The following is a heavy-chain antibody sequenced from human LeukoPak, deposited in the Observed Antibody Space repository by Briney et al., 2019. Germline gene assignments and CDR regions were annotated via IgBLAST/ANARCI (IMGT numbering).Heavy chain of an antibody. CDR2: ICGSGGTT. CDR1: GFTFSSHT. J-gene: IGHJ4*02. CDR3: AKGYN. Sequence: GGSLRLSCAASGFTFSSHTMNWVRQAPGKGLECVSSICGSGGTTYYADSLKGRFTISRDNSKNTLYLQMNSLRSEDTAVYYCAKGYNWGQGALVTVSS. V-gene: IGHV3-23*01. D-gene: IGHD1-14*01.